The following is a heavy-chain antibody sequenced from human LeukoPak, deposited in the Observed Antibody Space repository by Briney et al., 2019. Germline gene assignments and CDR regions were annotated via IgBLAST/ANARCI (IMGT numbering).Heavy chain of an antibody. CDR1: APSISSGSSD. V-gene: IGHV4-61*02. CDR2: IYISGST. CDR3: ARGGYCSSTSCPPAWRSPYNWFDP. J-gene: IGHJ5*02. D-gene: IGHD2-2*01. Sequence: SQTLSLTCTVSAPSISSGSSDWSWIRQPAGKGLEWIGRIYISGSTNSNPSLKSRVTISVDTSKNQFSLKLSSVTAADTAVYYCARGGYCSSTSCPPAWRSPYNWFDPWGQGTLVTVSS.